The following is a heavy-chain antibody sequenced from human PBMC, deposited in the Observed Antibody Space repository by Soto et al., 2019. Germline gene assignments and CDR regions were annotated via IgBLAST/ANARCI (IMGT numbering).Heavy chain of an antibody. Sequence: QLQLQESGPGLVKPSETLSLTCTVSGGSISSISYYWGWIRQPPGKGLEWIGSIYYSGSTYYNPSLKRRVTISVDTSKYQFSLKLSSVTAAATAVYYCARHDVSYGDYAWFDPWGQGTLVTVSS. D-gene: IGHD4-17*01. CDR3: ARHDVSYGDYAWFDP. J-gene: IGHJ5*02. V-gene: IGHV4-39*01. CDR2: IYYSGST. CDR1: GGSISSISYY.